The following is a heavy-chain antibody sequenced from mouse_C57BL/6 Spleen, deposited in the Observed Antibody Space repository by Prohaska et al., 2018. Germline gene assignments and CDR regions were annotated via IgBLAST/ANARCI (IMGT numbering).Heavy chain of an antibody. CDR1: GYAFTNYL. CDR2: INPGSGGT. V-gene: IGHV1-54*01. Sequence: QVQLQQSGAELVRPGTSVKVSCKASGYAFTNYLIEWVKQRPGQGLEWIGVINPGSGGTNYNEKFKGKATLTADKSSSTAYMQLSSLTSEDSAVYFCARSETLRPFFAYWGQGTLVTVSA. J-gene: IGHJ3*01. CDR3: ARSETLRPFFAY. D-gene: IGHD2-12*01.